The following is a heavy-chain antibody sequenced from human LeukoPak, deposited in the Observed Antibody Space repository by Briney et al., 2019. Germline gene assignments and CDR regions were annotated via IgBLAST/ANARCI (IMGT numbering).Heavy chain of an antibody. CDR2: INPNSGGT. V-gene: IGHV1-2*02. CDR1: GYTFTGYY. D-gene: IGHD7-27*01. J-gene: IGHJ4*02. Sequence: ASVKVSCKASGYTFTGYYMHWVRQAPGQGLEWMGWINPNSGGTSIPQRFKGRVTMTRDTSISTAYMELSRLTSDDTAVYYCARGKISGDDFDFWGQGTQVTVSS. CDR3: ARGKISGDDFDF.